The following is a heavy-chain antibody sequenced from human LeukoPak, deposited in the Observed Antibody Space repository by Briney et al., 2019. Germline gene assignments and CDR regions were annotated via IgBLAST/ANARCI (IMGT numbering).Heavy chain of an antibody. CDR2: IYHSGST. CDR3: ARGWSRLVVGMGRVWFDP. D-gene: IGHD3-22*01. CDR1: GGSISSYY. J-gene: IGHJ5*02. V-gene: IGHV4-59*01. Sequence: SETLSLTCTVSGGSISSYYWSWSRQPPGKGMEWIGYIYHSGSTTYNPSLESRVAISLDTSKNQFSLKLSSVTAADTAVYYCARGWSRLVVGMGRVWFDPWGQGTLVTVSS.